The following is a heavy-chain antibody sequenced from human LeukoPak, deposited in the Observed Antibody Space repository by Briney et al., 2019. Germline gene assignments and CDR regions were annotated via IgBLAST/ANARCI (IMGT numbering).Heavy chain of an antibody. Sequence: PSETLSLTCTVSGGSISSYYWSWIRQPPGKGLEWIGYIYYSGSTNYNPSLKSRVTISVDTSKNQFSLKLSSVTAADTAVYYCARALTGIAVAGTHYYGMDVWGQGTTVTVSS. CDR2: IYYSGST. J-gene: IGHJ6*02. D-gene: IGHD6-19*01. V-gene: IGHV4-59*01. CDR1: GGSISSYY. CDR3: ARALTGIAVAGTHYYGMDV.